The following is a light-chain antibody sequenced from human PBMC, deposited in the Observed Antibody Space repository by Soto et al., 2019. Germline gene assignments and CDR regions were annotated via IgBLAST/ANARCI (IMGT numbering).Light chain of an antibody. Sequence: QSVLTQPPSASGTPGQRVTISCSGSSSNIGTNYVYWYKQLPGTAPKLLIYCNDQRPSGVPDRLSGSKSGTSASLATSGLRSEDEADYYCATRDNSLSRWVFGGGTQLTVL. CDR3: ATRDNSLSRWV. CDR1: SSNIGTNY. V-gene: IGLV1-47*02. J-gene: IGLJ3*02. CDR2: CND.